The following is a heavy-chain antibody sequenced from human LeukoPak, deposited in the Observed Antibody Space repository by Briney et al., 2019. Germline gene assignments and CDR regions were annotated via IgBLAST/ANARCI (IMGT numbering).Heavy chain of an antibody. Sequence: GGSLRLSCAASGFTFSSYATHWVRQAPGKGLEYVSAISSNGGSTYYANSVKGRFTISRDNSKNTLYLQMGSLRAEDMAVYYCARMGGRSGYDYFDYWGQGTLVTVSS. J-gene: IGHJ4*02. CDR2: ISSNGGST. CDR3: ARMGGRSGYDYFDY. D-gene: IGHD5-12*01. CDR1: GFTFSSYA. V-gene: IGHV3-64*01.